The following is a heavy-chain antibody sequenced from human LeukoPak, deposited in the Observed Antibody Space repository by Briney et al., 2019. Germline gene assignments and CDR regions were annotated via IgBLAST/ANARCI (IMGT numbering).Heavy chain of an antibody. V-gene: IGHV4-39*01. CDR1: GGSISSSSYY. D-gene: IGHD4-17*01. CDR3: ASHDYGDYGAY. CDR2: IYYSGST. Sequence: SETLSLTCTVSGGSISSSSYYWGWIRQPPGKGLEWIGSIYYSGSTYYNPSLKSRVTISVDTSKNQFSLKLSSVTAADTAVYYCASHDYGDYGAYWGQGTLVTVSS. J-gene: IGHJ4*02.